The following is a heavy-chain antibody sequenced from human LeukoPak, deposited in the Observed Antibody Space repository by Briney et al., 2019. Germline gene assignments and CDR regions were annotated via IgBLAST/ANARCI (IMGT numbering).Heavy chain of an antibody. CDR1: GFTFSTYS. Sequence: GSLRLSCAASGFTFSTYSMTWIRQPPGKGLEWIGEINHSGSTNYNPSLKSRVTISVDTSKNQFSLKLSSVTAADTAVYYCARGDYDFWSGYYCMDVWGQGTTVTVSS. J-gene: IGHJ6*02. D-gene: IGHD3-3*01. V-gene: IGHV4-34*01. CDR3: ARGDYDFWSGYYCMDV. CDR2: INHSGST.